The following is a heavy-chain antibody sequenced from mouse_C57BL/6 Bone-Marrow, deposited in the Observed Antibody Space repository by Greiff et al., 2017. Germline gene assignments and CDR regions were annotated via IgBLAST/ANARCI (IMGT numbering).Heavy chain of an antibody. D-gene: IGHD3-2*02. CDR2: IDPANGNT. CDR3: AGAADSSGDLAGVAY. V-gene: IGHV14-3*01. CDR1: GFNIKNTY. J-gene: IGHJ3*01. Sequence: EVQLVESVAELVRPGASVKLSCTASGFNIKNTYLHWVKQRPEQGLEWIGRIDPANGNTKYAPKFQGKATVTADTSSNTAYLQLSRLTSEDTAIYYWAGAADSSGDLAGVAYWGQGTRVTVSA.